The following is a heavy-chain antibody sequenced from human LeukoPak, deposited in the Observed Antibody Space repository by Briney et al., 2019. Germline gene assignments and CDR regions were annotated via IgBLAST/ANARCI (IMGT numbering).Heavy chain of an antibody. CDR3: ARGILEWLYLDY. Sequence: SETLSLTCAVYGGSFSGYYWSWIRQPPGKGLEWIGEINHSGSTNYNPSLKSRVTISVDTSKNQFSLKLSSVTAADTAVYYCARGILEWLYLDYWGQGTLVTVSS. D-gene: IGHD3-3*01. V-gene: IGHV4-34*01. CDR1: GGSFSGYY. CDR2: INHSGST. J-gene: IGHJ4*02.